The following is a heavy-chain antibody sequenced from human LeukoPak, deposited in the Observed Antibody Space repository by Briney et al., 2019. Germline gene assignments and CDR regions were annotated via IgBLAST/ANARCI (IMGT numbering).Heavy chain of an antibody. D-gene: IGHD3-10*01. Sequence: GASVKVSCKASGGTFSSYAISWVRQAPGQGLEWMGGIIPIFGTANYAQKFQGRVTIARNTSISTAYMELSSLRSEDTAVYYCARGAETMVRGVRTYYYYYMDVWGKGTTVTVSS. J-gene: IGHJ6*03. CDR3: ARGAETMVRGVRTYYYYYMDV. CDR2: IIPIFGTA. CDR1: GGTFSSYA. V-gene: IGHV1-69*05.